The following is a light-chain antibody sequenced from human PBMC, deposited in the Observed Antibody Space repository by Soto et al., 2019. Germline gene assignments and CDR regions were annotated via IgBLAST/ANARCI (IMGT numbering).Light chain of an antibody. CDR2: AAS. J-gene: IGKJ1*01. CDR1: QDVSTW. CDR3: QQSNNFPWT. Sequence: DIQMTQSPSSVSASVGDRVTITCRANQDVSTWLAWYQQKPGKAPKLLIYAASSLHSGVPSRFSGRGSGTEFTLTINSLQPGDFAVYYCQQSNNFPWTFGQGTKVEVK. V-gene: IGKV1-12*02.